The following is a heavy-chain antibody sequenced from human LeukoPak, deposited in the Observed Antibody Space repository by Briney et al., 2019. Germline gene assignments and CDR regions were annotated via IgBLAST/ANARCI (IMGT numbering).Heavy chain of an antibody. V-gene: IGHV4-34*01. D-gene: IGHD3-22*01. J-gene: IGHJ5*02. CDR1: GGSFSGYY. CDR3: ARGESSGREAPGYDSSGNNWFGP. CDR2: INHSGST. Sequence: PSETLSLTCAVYGGSFSGYYWSWIRQPPGKGLEWIGEINHSGSTNYNPSLKSRVTISVDTSKNQFSLKLSSVTAADTAVYYCARGESSGREAPGYDSSGNNWFGPWGQGTLVTVSS.